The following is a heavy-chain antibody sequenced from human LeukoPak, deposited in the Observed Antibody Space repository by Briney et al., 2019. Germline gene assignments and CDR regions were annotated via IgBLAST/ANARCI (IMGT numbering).Heavy chain of an antibody. J-gene: IGHJ6*02. Sequence: ASVKVSCKASGYTFTSYYMHWVRQAPGQGLEWMGLINPSGGSTSYAQKFQGRVTMTRDTSTSTVYMELSSLRSEDTAVHYCARDLRGYSYYYGMDVWGQGTTVTVSS. CDR1: GYTFTSYY. D-gene: IGHD5-12*01. CDR3: ARDLRGYSYYYGMDV. V-gene: IGHV1-46*01. CDR2: INPSGGST.